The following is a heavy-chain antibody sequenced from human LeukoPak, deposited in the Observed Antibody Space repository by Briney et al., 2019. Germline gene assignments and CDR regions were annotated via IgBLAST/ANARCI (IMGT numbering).Heavy chain of an antibody. CDR2: IYYTGST. D-gene: IGHD3-22*01. V-gene: IGHV4-31*03. Sequence: PSQTLSLTRTVSGGSISSGGYFYYGWIRQHPGKGLEWIGYIYYTGSTYYDPSLKSRVSISVDTSKNQFSLKLSSVTAADTAVYYCARDRDGYSQFDSWGQGTLVTVSS. CDR3: ARDRDGYSQFDS. J-gene: IGHJ4*02. CDR1: GGSISSGGYFY.